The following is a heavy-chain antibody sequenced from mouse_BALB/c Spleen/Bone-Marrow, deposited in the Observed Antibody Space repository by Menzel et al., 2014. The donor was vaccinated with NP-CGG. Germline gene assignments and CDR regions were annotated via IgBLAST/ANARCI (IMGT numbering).Heavy chain of an antibody. D-gene: IGHD1-1*01. V-gene: IGHV1-15*01. J-gene: IGHJ3*02. Sequence: QVQLQQPGAELVRPGASVTLSCKASGYTFTDHEMHWVKQTPVHGLEWIGSIDPETDNTVFNQKFKAKATLTADRSSNTASMDLRSLTSEDSAVYYCTRYGSRGYWGQGTLVTVS. CDR2: IDPETDNT. CDR3: TRYGSRGY. CDR1: GYTFTDHE.